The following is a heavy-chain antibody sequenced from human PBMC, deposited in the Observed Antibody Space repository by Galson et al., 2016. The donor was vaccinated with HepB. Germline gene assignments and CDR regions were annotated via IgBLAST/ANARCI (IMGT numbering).Heavy chain of an antibody. D-gene: IGHD3-9*01. V-gene: IGHV1-46*01. Sequence: SVKVSCKASGYTFFNYYIHWVRQAPGQGLEWMAMINPSSGSTIYAREFQGKISVTRDTASVPRDTSTGTVHLFLSSLRHEDTAVYYCARLGGTLTGYDNFGNLRGYFDLWGRGSLVTVSS. CDR3: ARLGGTLTGYDNFGNLRGYFDL. CDR2: INPSSGST. CDR1: GYTFFNYY. J-gene: IGHJ2*01.